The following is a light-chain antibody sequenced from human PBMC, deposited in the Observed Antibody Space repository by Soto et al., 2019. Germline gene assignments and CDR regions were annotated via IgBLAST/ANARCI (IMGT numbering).Light chain of an antibody. CDR1: QSVSSS. J-gene: IGKJ4*01. Sequence: EIVLTQSPATRSLSPRERATLSFSASQSVSSSLAWYQQRPGQAPRLLIYGASTRATGIPARFSGSGSGTEFTLTISSLEPEDFAVYYCQQRSNWPLTFGGGTKVDIK. V-gene: IGKV3-11*01. CDR2: GAS. CDR3: QQRSNWPLT.